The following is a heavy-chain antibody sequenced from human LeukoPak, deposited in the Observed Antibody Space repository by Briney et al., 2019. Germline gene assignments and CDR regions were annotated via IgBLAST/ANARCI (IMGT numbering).Heavy chain of an antibody. V-gene: IGHV1-69*05. D-gene: IGHD6-19*01. CDR1: GGTFSSYA. CDR3: ARDEGIAVAGL. Sequence: ASVKVSCKAPGGTFSSYAISWVRQAPGQGLEWMGRIIPIFGTANYAQKFQGRVTITTDESTSTAYMELSSLRSEDTAVYYCARDEGIAVAGLWGQGTLVTVSS. CDR2: IIPIFGTA. J-gene: IGHJ4*02.